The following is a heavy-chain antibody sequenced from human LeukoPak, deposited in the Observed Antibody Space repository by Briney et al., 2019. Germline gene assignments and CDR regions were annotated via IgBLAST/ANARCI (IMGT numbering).Heavy chain of an antibody. CDR2: MNPNSGNT. CDR1: GYTFTSYD. J-gene: IGHJ6*03. Sequence: ASVTVSCKASGYTFTSYDINWVRQATGQGLEWMGWMNPNSGNTGYAQKFQGRVTMTRNTSISTAYMELSSLRSEDTAVYYCARVLKSLGYYYMDVWGKGTTVTVSS. CDR3: ARVLKSLGYYYMDV. D-gene: IGHD7-27*01. V-gene: IGHV1-8*01.